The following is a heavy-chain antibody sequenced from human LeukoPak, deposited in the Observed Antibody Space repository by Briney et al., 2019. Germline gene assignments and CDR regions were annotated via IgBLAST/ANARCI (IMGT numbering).Heavy chain of an antibody. Sequence: GGSLRLSCAASGFTFSSYSMNWVRQAPGKGLEWVSSISSGSSYIYYADSVKGRFTISRDNAKNSLYLQMNSLIAEDTAVYYCATSMHFDYWGQGTLVTVSS. CDR3: ATSMHFDY. CDR1: GFTFSSYS. J-gene: IGHJ4*02. D-gene: IGHD2-8*01. CDR2: ISSGSSYI. V-gene: IGHV3-21*01.